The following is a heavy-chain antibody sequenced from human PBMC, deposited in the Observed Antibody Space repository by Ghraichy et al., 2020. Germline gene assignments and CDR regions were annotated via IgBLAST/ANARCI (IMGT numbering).Heavy chain of an antibody. CDR2: IYTSGST. CDR3: ARGSGTMVRGVILGFDP. V-gene: IGHV4-4*07. CDR1: GGSISSYY. D-gene: IGHD3-10*01. J-gene: IGHJ5*02. Sequence: SQTLSLTCTVSGGSISSYYWSWIRQPAGKGLEWIGRIYTSGSTNYNPSLKSRVTMSVDTYKNQFSLKLSSVTAADTAVYYCARGSGTMVRGVILGFDPWGQGTLVTVSS.